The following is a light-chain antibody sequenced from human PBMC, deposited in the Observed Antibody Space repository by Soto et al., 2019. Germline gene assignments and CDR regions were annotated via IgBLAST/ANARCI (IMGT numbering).Light chain of an antibody. CDR3: AAWDDSLNGVV. Sequence: QSVLTQPPSASGTSGQRVTSSCSRSSSNIGSNTVNWYQQLPGTAPKLLIYSNNQRPSGVPDRFSGSKSGTSASLAISGLQSEDEADYYCAAWDDSLNGVVFGGGTKLTVL. CDR1: SSNIGSNT. CDR2: SNN. J-gene: IGLJ2*01. V-gene: IGLV1-44*01.